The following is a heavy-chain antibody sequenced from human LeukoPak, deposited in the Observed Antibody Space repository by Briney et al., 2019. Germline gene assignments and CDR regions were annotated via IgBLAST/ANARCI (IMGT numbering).Heavy chain of an antibody. D-gene: IGHD3-9*01. CDR2: ISSSSSYI. J-gene: IGHJ3*02. Sequence: PGGSLRLSCAASGFTFSDYYMSWIRQAPGKGLEWVSSISSSSSYIYYADSVKGRFTISRDNAKNSLYLQMNSLRAEDTAVYYCARDPRGLKGYFDWLLPSDAFDIWGQGTMVTVSS. CDR1: GFTFSDYY. CDR3: ARDPRGLKGYFDWLLPSDAFDI. V-gene: IGHV3-11*06.